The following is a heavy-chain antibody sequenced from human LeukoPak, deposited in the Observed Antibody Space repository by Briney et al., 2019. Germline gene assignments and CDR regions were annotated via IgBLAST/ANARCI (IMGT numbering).Heavy chain of an antibody. CDR2: ISRSSSYT. J-gene: IGHJ4*02. Sequence: KSGGSLRLSCAASGFIFSDYYMNWIRQAPGKGLEWVSYISRSSSYTKYADSVQGRFTISRDNAKNTLYLEMNSLRAEDTAVYYCARDQLYCTGGYCYFDYWGQGTLVTVSS. D-gene: IGHD2-8*02. V-gene: IGHV3-11*06. CDR1: GFIFSDYY. CDR3: ARDQLYCTGGYCYFDY.